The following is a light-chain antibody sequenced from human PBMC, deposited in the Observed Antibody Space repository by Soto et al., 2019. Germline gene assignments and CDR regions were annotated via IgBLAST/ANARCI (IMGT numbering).Light chain of an antibody. CDR1: SSDVGGYNY. Sequence: QSVLTQPPSASGSPGQSVTISCTGTSSDVGGYNYVSWYQQHPGKAPKFIIYEVSKRPSGVPDRFSGSKSGNTASLTVSGLQADDEADYYCSSYAGGNNIMVFGGGTKLTVL. J-gene: IGLJ2*01. CDR3: SSYAGGNNIMV. CDR2: EVS. V-gene: IGLV2-8*01.